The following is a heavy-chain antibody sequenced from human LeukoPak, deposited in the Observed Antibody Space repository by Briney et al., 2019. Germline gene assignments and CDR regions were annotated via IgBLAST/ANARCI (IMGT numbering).Heavy chain of an antibody. CDR3: AKDGKKYGSTWDFHY. J-gene: IGHJ4*02. CDR2: ISASGGNT. V-gene: IGHV3-23*01. D-gene: IGHD1-26*01. Sequence: PGGSLRLSCAASGFTLRSYAMIWVRQTPGKGLEWVSGISASGGNTNYADSVKGRFTISRDNSKNTLYLQLNSLRAEDTAVYYCAKDGKKYGSTWDFHYWGQGALVTVSS. CDR1: GFTLRSYA.